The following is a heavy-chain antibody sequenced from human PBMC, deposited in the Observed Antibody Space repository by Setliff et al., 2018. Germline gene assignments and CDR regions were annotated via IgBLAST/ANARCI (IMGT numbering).Heavy chain of an antibody. D-gene: IGHD6-13*01. CDR1: GYRLIEVS. V-gene: IGHV1-18*01. CDR2: ISAYNGNT. CDR3: ARGYSSSWQSRMGFDP. Sequence: ASVKVSCKVSGYRLIEVSMHWVRQAPGQGLEWMGWISAYNGNTNYALKLQGRVTMTTDTSTSTAYMELRSLRSDDTAVYYCARGYSSSWQSRMGFDPWGQGTLVTVSS. J-gene: IGHJ5*02.